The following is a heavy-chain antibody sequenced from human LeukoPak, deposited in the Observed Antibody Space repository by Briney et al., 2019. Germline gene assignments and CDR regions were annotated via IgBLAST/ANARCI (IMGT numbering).Heavy chain of an antibody. D-gene: IGHD3-22*01. CDR3: ARILYYYDSSGHNDAFDI. Sequence: SETLSLTCSVSGGSISSGPYYWSWIRQPAGKGLEWIGRSYTSGSTNYNPSLKSRITISVDTSKNQFSLKLSSVTAADTAVYYCARILYYYDSSGHNDAFDIWGQGTMVTVSS. V-gene: IGHV4-61*02. CDR1: GGSISSGPYY. J-gene: IGHJ3*02. CDR2: SYTSGST.